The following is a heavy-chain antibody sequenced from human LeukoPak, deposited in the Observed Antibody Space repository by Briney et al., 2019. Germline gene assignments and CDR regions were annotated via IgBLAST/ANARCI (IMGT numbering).Heavy chain of an antibody. CDR2: LSSSGGST. J-gene: IGHJ4*02. CDR3: ARGVTVTTDF. Sequence: GGSLGLSCVASGFFFSNYDMNWVRQAPGKGLEWVSGLSSSGGSTFYADSVKGRFTISRDNSKNTVYLQMNSLRGEDTAIYYCARGVTVTTDFWGQGTLVTVSS. V-gene: IGHV3-23*01. D-gene: IGHD4-17*01. CDR1: GFFFSNYD.